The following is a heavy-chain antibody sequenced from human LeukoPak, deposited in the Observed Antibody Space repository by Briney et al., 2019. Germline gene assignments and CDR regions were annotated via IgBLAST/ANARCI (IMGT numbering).Heavy chain of an antibody. V-gene: IGHV3-33*06. J-gene: IGHJ6*03. CDR1: GFNFSTYG. D-gene: IGHD5-12*01. CDR3: AKAGGNSGYDNYYYMDV. CDR2: IWYDGTNK. Sequence: GRSLTLSYAASGFNFSTYGMECVRQAPGKGLEWVALIWYDGTNKYYVDYVKGRFTISRDNSKNTLYLQMNSLRAEDTAVYYCAKAGGNSGYDNYYYMDVWGKGTTVTVSS.